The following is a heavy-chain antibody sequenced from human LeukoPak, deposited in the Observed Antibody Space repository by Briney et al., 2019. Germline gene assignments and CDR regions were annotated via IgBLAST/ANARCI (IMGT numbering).Heavy chain of an antibody. J-gene: IGHJ4*02. D-gene: IGHD1-26*01. Sequence: SETLSLTCAVSTDSTTSNWWSWVRQPPGKGLEWIGEVHKSGSTNYYPSLQSRVTISRDKSKNQIALEMTSVTAADTAVYYCAREIVGAPTQWAYWGQGILVTVS. CDR3: AREIVGAPTQWAY. V-gene: IGHV4-4*02. CDR2: VHKSGST. CDR1: TDSTTSNW.